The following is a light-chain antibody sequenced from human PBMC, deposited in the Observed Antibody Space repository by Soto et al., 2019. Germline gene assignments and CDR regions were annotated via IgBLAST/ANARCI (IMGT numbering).Light chain of an antibody. Sequence: DIQMTQSPSSLPASVGDSVTITCRASQAINKYLNWYQHKAGQVPKLLIYGASSLHKGVPARFRGSGAGTFFTLTISSLQPEDFATYYCQQSYTTPGTFGRGTTVEIK. J-gene: IGKJ1*01. CDR3: QQSYTTPGT. V-gene: IGKV1-39*01. CDR2: GAS. CDR1: QAINKY.